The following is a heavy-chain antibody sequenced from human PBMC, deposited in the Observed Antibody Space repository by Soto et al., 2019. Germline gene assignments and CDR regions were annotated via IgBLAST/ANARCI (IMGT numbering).Heavy chain of an antibody. V-gene: IGHV3-30-3*01. CDR1: GFTFSDYI. Sequence: QVQLVESGGGVVQPGRSLRLSCAASGFTFSDYIMHWVRQAPGEGLEWVAMVLHDGNNKYYSDSVKGRFTISRDNAKNTLYPQMNRLRAEETAVYYCARDPRASDIWGQGTMVTVSP. J-gene: IGHJ3*02. CDR3: ARDPRASDI. CDR2: VLHDGNNK.